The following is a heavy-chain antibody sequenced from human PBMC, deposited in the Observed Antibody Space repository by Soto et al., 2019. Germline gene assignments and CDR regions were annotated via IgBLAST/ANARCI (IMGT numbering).Heavy chain of an antibody. CDR3: AKGPTIFGVIISYSYYYGMDV. CDR1: GFTVSSSA. V-gene: IGHV3-23*01. J-gene: IGHJ6*02. CDR2: ISGSGTTT. D-gene: IGHD3-3*01. Sequence: EVQLLESGGGLVQPGGSLRLSCAASGFTVSSSAMSWVRQAPGKGLEWVSAISGSGTTTYYADSVKGRFTISRDNSKNMVYVQMNSLGVEDTALYFCAKGPTIFGVIISYSYYYGMDVCGHGTTVTVSS.